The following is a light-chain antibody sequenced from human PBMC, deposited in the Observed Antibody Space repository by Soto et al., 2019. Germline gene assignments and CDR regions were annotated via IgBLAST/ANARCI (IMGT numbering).Light chain of an antibody. Sequence: QSVLTQPPSVSAAPGQKVTISCSGSSSNIGNDYVSWYQQLPGTAPKLLIYDSNKRPSGIPDRFSGSKSGTSATLGIAGLQTGDEADYYCGTWDSSLSGVVFAGGTQLTVL. CDR3: GTWDSSLSGVV. CDR1: SSNIGNDY. J-gene: IGLJ2*01. V-gene: IGLV1-51*01. CDR2: DSN.